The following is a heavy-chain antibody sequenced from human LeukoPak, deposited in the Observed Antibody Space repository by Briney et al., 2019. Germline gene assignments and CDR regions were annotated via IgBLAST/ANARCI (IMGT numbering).Heavy chain of an antibody. Sequence: PGRSLRLSCAASGFTFSSYAMHWVRQAPGKGLEWVAVISYDGSNKYYADSVKGRFTISRDNSKNTLYLQMNSLRAEDTAVYYCARGAAKTYYYGSSGLYYFDYWGQGTLVTVSS. J-gene: IGHJ4*02. CDR3: ARGAAKTYYYGSSGLYYFDY. V-gene: IGHV3-30-3*01. CDR2: ISYDGSNK. CDR1: GFTFSSYA. D-gene: IGHD3-22*01.